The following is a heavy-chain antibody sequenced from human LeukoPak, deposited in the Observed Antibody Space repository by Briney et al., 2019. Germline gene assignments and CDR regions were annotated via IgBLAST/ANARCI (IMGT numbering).Heavy chain of an antibody. CDR1: GGSFTSYY. D-gene: IGHD4-23*01. CDR3: ARQGRGYGGNSDY. V-gene: IGHV4-59*08. J-gene: IGHJ4*02. Sequence: PSETLSLTCTVSGGSFTSYYWTWIRQPPGKGLEWIGYIYYSGSTNYNPSLKSQVTISVDTSKNQFSLKLSSVTAADTAVYYCARQGRGYGGNSDYWGQGTLVTVSS. CDR2: IYYSGST.